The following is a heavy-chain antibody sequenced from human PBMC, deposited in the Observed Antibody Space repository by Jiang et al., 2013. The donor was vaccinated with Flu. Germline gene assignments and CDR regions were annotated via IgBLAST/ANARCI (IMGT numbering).Heavy chain of an antibody. CDR1: GYRFTGYF. CDR2: LNPNTGDT. D-gene: IGHD5-12*01. V-gene: IGHV1-2*06. Sequence: GAEVKKPGASVKVSCKASGYRFTGYFIHWVRQAPGQGLEWMGRLNPNTGDTKYAEKFQGRVTLTSDTSINTAYMELTRLTPDDTAVYFCARPLDNSGFYWGQGTLVTVSS. CDR3: ARPLDNSGFY. J-gene: IGHJ4*02.